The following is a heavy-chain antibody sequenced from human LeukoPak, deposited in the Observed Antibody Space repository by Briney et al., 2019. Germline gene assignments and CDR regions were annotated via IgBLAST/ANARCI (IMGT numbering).Heavy chain of an antibody. Sequence: GRSLRLSCAASGFTFSTYGMHWVRQAPGKGLEWVAAVWYDGSNKYYADSVKGRFTISRDNSKNTLYLQMNSLRAEDTAVYYCARGTVEMATIPDYWGQGTLVTVSS. CDR3: ARGTVEMATIPDY. CDR1: GFTFSTYG. V-gene: IGHV3-33*01. D-gene: IGHD5-24*01. CDR2: VWYDGSNK. J-gene: IGHJ4*02.